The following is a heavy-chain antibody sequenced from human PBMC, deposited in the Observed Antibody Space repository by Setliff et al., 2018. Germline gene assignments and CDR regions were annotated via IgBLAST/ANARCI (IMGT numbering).Heavy chain of an antibody. V-gene: IGHV3-7*01. D-gene: IGHD2-21*01. CDR2: IKQDGSEI. Sequence: SCKASGYTFTNYGITWVRQAPGKGLEWVANIKQDGSEIYYVDSVRGRFTISRDTAKNSVYLQMNSLRAEDTAVYYCASGDWFYFDCWGQGTLVTVSS. CDR1: GYTFTNYG. J-gene: IGHJ4*02. CDR3: ASGDWFYFDC.